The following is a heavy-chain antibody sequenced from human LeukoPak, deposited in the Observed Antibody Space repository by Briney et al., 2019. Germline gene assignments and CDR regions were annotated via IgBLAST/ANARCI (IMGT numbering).Heavy chain of an antibody. CDR1: GDSISNSFW. J-gene: IGHJ4*02. V-gene: IGHV4-4*02. CDR3: TRSAGWWSLDH. CDR2: ISHTGST. D-gene: IGHD2-8*02. Sequence: SETLSLTCTVSGDSISNSFWWSWVRQPPGKGLDWIGEISHTGSTKYNPSLKNRVTISRDSSKNQFSLKLNSVTAADTATYYCTRSAGWWSLDHWGQGALVTVSS.